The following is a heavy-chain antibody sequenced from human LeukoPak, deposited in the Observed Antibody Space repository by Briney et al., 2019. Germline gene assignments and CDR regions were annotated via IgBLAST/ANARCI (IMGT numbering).Heavy chain of an antibody. CDR3: ARDGSDYADYYYYYYMDV. CDR1: GGSISSYY. Sequence: SETLSLTCTVSGGSISSYYWSWIRQPAGKGLEWIGRIHSTGSTNYNPSLKSRVTMSVDTSKNQFSLKPNSVTAADTAVYYCARDGSDYADYYYYYYMDVWGKGTTVTVSS. J-gene: IGHJ6*03. V-gene: IGHV4-4*07. CDR2: IHSTGST. D-gene: IGHD5-12*01.